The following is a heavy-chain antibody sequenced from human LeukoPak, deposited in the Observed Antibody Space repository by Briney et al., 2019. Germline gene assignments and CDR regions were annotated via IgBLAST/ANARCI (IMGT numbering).Heavy chain of an antibody. CDR3: ARVTATDWFDP. CDR2: IYQTGTT. D-gene: IGHD2-21*02. Sequence: PSETLSLTCAVSTYSITSGYYWGWIRQSPGKGLEWIATIYQTGTTYYNPSLKSRVTTSVDTSKNQFSLKVNSVTAADTAIYYCARVTATDWFDPWGQGTLVTVSS. CDR1: TYSITSGYY. J-gene: IGHJ5*02. V-gene: IGHV4-38-2*01.